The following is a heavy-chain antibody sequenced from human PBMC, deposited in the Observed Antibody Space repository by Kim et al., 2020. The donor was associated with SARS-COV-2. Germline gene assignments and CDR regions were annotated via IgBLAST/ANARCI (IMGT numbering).Heavy chain of an antibody. CDR1: GGSISSSSYY. D-gene: IGHD2-8*01. Sequence: SETLSLTCTVSGGSISSSSYYWGWIRQPPGKGLEWIGSIYYSGSTYYNPSLKSRVTISVDTSKNQFSLKLSSVTAADTAVYYCARSKLGYCTNGVCRLPLYFDYWGQGTLVTVSS. CDR2: IYYSGST. J-gene: IGHJ4*02. V-gene: IGHV4-39*07. CDR3: ARSKLGYCTNGVCRLPLYFDY.